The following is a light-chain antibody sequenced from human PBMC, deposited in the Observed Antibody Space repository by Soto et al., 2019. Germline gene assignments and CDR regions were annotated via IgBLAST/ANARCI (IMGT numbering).Light chain of an antibody. CDR1: QSVSSS. Sequence: EIVLTQSPVTLSLSPGERATLSCRASQSVSSSLIWYQQKPGQAPRLLIYDASNRATGIPARFSASGSGTEFILTISRLEPEDFAVYYCQQYGTSPFTFGPGTKVDLK. CDR2: DAS. CDR3: QQYGTSPFT. J-gene: IGKJ3*01. V-gene: IGKV3-20*01.